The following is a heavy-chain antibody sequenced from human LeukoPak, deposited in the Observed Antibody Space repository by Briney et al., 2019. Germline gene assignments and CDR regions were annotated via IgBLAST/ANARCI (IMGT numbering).Heavy chain of an antibody. Sequence: PSETLSLTCAVYGGSFSGYYWSWIRQPPGKGLEWIGEINHSGSTNYNPSLKSRVTISVDTSKNQFSLKLSSVTAADTAVYYCARIGSDYGSGSYGYYYYGMDVWGKGTTVTVS. J-gene: IGHJ6*04. V-gene: IGHV4-34*01. D-gene: IGHD3-10*01. CDR3: ARIGSDYGSGSYGYYYYGMDV. CDR1: GGSFSGYY. CDR2: INHSGST.